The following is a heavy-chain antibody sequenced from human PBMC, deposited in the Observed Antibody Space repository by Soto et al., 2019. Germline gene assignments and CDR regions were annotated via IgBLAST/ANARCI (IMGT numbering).Heavy chain of an antibody. CDR3: ARYGSSNWFDP. Sequence: GGSLRLSCAASGFTFSSYAMSWVRQAPGKGLEWVSAISGSGGSTYYADSVKGRFTISRDNSKNTLYLQMNSLGAEDTAVYYCARYGSSNWFDPWGQGTLVTVSS. CDR1: GFTFSSYA. V-gene: IGHV3-23*01. CDR2: ISGSGGST. J-gene: IGHJ5*02. D-gene: IGHD6-6*01.